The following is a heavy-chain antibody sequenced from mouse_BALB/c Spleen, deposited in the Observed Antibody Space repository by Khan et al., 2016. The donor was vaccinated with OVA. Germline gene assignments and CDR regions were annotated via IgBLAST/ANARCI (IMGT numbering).Heavy chain of an antibody. D-gene: IGHD4-1*01. CDR2: ISSDGGYT. J-gene: IGHJ3*01. V-gene: IGHV5-6*01. CDR3: ASHLTGSFAY. CDR1: GFTFSSYS. Sequence: EVKLVESGGDLVRPGGSLQLSCTASGFTFSSYSMSWVRQTPDKRLEWVATISSDGGYTYYPDNVKGRFTISRDNARNNLYLQMSSLKSEDTAMYSCASHLTGSFAYWGQGTLVTVSA.